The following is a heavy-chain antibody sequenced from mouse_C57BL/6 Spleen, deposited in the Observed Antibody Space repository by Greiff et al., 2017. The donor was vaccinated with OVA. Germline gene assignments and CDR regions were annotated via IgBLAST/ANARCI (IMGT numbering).Heavy chain of an antibody. CDR2: IDPSDSYT. CDR3: ALNWAWFAY. J-gene: IGHJ3*01. V-gene: IGHV1-69*01. Sequence: VKLQQPGAELVMPGASVKLSCKASGYTFTSYWMHWVKQRPGQGLEWIGEIDPSDSYTNYNQKFKGKSTLTVDKSSSTAYMQLSSLTSEDSAVYYCALNWAWFAYWGQGTLVTVSA. CDR1: GYTFTSYW. D-gene: IGHD4-1*02.